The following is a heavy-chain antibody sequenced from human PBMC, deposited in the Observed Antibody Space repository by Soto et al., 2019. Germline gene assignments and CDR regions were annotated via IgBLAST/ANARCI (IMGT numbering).Heavy chain of an antibody. CDR1: GFTFDDYT. Sequence: EVQLVESGGVVVQPGGSLRLSCAASGFTFDDYTMHWVRQAPGKGLEWVSLISWDGGSTYYADSVKGRFTISRDNSKNSLYLQMNSLRTEDTALYYCAKDVSGAAADPAGNYFDYWGQGTLVTVSS. CDR3: AKDVSGAAADPAGNYFDY. D-gene: IGHD6-13*01. J-gene: IGHJ4*02. CDR2: ISWDGGST. V-gene: IGHV3-43*01.